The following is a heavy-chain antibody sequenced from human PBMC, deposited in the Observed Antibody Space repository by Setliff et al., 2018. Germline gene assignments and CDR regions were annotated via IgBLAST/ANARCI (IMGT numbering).Heavy chain of an antibody. V-gene: IGHV4-39*07. J-gene: IGHJ3*02. D-gene: IGHD1-26*01. CDR3: ARDASASDGRNAFDI. CDR2: IYFGGNT. Sequence: SETRSLTCTVPGGSISDNGYFWGWVRQPPGKGLEWIGNIYFGGNTYFNPSFKSRVTMSIDTSNSQFSLKLSSVTAADTAIYYCARDASASDGRNAFDIWGQGTMVTVSS. CDR1: GGSISDNGYF.